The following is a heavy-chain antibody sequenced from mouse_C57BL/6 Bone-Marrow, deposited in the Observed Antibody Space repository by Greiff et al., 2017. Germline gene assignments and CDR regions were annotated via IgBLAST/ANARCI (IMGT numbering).Heavy chain of an antibody. V-gene: IGHV10-3*01. CDR2: IRSKSSNYAT. J-gene: IGHJ1*03. CDR3: VRDPCHYYGSSHWYFDV. CDR1: GFTFNTYA. D-gene: IGHD1-1*01. Sequence: EVQRVESGGGLVQPKGSLKLSCAASGFTFNTYAMHWVRQAPGTGLEWVARIRSKSSNYATYYADSVKDRFTISRDDSQSMLYLQMNNLKTEDTAMYYCVRDPCHYYGSSHWYFDVWGTGTTVTVSS.